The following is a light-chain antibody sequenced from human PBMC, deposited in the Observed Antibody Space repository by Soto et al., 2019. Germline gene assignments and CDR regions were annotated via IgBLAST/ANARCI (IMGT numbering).Light chain of an antibody. CDR2: GAS. J-gene: IGKJ2*01. CDR1: QSISSSY. Sequence: DIVMTHSPGTLSLSPGERAILSCRASQSISSSYLAWYQQKPGQAPRLLIFGASTRAPGIPDRFSGSGSGTDFTLTISRLEPEDFAVYYCQQYGSSVMYTVRRGTKLEIK. V-gene: IGKV3-20*01. CDR3: QQYGSSVMYT.